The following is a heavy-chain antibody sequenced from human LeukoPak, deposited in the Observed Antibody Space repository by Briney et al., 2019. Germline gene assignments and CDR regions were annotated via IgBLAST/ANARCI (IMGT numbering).Heavy chain of an antibody. CDR3: ARLGAHYDSSGYYYYYYMDG. J-gene: IGHJ6*03. Sequence: PGGSLRLSCAASGFTVSSNYMSWVRQAPGKGLEWVSVIYSGGSTYYADSVKGRFTISRDNSKNTLYLQMNSLRAEDTAVYYCARLGAHYDSSGYYYYYYMDGWGKGTTVTISS. CDR1: GFTVSSNY. CDR2: IYSGGST. V-gene: IGHV3-66*04. D-gene: IGHD3-22*01.